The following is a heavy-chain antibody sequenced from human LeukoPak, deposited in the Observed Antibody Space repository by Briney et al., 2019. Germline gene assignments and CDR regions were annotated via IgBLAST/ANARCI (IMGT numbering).Heavy chain of an antibody. CDR2: IDPNSGDS. Sequence: ASVKVSCKASGYIFTAYYMHWVRQAPGQGLEWMGWIDPNSGDSNSAQRFQGRVTMTRDTSISTAYMELSRLGSDDTAVYSCARRDGYDAFDIWGQGTMVIVSS. CDR3: ARRDGYDAFDI. CDR1: GYIFTAYY. V-gene: IGHV1-2*02. D-gene: IGHD5-12*01. J-gene: IGHJ3*02.